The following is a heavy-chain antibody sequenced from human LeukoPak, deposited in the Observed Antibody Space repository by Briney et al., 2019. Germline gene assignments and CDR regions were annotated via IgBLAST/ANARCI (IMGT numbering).Heavy chain of an antibody. D-gene: IGHD1-26*01. CDR2: IYYSGST. CDR1: GGSISSYY. Sequence: SETLPLTCTVSGGSISSYYWSWIRQPPGKGLEWIGYIYYSGSTNYNPSLKSRVTISVDTSKNQFSLKLSSVTAADTAVYYCASGTDWELPYYFDYWGQGTLVTVSS. CDR3: ASGTDWELPYYFDY. J-gene: IGHJ4*02. V-gene: IGHV4-59*01.